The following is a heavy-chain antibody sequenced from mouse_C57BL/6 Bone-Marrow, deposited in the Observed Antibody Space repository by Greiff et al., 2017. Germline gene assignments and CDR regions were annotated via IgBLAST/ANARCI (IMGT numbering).Heavy chain of an antibody. CDR2: IYPGSGNT. V-gene: IGHV1-76*01. D-gene: IGHD1-1*01. CDR3: AYGSSYYDY. J-gene: IGHJ2*01. CDR1: GYTFTDYY. Sequence: QVQLQQSGAELVRPGASVKLSCKASGYTFTDYYINWVKQRPGQGLEWIARIYPGSGNTYYNEKFKGKATLTAEKSSSTAYMQLSSLTSEDSAVYFCAYGSSYYDYWGQGTTLTVSS.